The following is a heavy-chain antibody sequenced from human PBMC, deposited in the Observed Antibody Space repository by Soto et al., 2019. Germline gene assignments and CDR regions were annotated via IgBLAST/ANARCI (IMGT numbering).Heavy chain of an antibody. CDR3: AKGGGWTLDYYYGMDV. V-gene: IGHV3-9*01. Sequence: GGSLRLSCAASGFTFDDYAMHWVRQAPGKGLEWVSGISWNSGSIGYADSVKGRFTTSRDNAKNPLYLQMNSLRAEDTALYYCAKGGGWTLDYYYGMDVWGQGTTVTVSS. D-gene: IGHD2-15*01. CDR1: GFTFDDYA. J-gene: IGHJ6*02. CDR2: ISWNSGSI.